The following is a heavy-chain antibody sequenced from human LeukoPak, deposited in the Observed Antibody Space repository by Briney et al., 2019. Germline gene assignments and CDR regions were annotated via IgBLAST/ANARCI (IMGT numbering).Heavy chain of an antibody. CDR3: ARGSNYYGSGSAYCYYMDV. V-gene: IGHV4-4*07. Sequence: SETLSLTCTFSGGSINNFYWSWIRQPAGKGLEWIGRIHASENTNYNPSLKSRVTMSVDTSKNQFSLKLSSVTAADTAVYYCARGSNYYGSGSAYCYYMDVWGKGTTVTVSS. D-gene: IGHD3-10*01. J-gene: IGHJ6*03. CDR2: IHASENT. CDR1: GGSINNFY.